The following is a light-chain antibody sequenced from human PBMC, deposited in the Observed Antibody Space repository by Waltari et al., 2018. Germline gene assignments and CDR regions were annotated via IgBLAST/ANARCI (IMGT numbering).Light chain of an antibody. CDR1: TSDFGSYNY. Sequence: QSALTQPRSVSGSPGQSVTISCTGTTSDFGSYNYVSWYQQHPDTAPKLIIYDINNRHSGVPDRFSGSKSANTASLTISGLQAEDAADYYCGTDIYWVFGGGTKLTVL. CDR3: GTDIYWV. CDR2: DIN. V-gene: IGLV2-11*01. J-gene: IGLJ3*02.